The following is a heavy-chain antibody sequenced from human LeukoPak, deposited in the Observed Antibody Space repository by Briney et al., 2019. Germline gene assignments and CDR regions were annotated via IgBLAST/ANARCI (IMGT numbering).Heavy chain of an antibody. Sequence: SETLSLTCAVYGGSFSDYYWTCIRLSPGKRLEWIGQISHSGTTRCNPSSNSRVTMTVDTSKNQSSLKLTTVTAADTAICYCARGAPGFWGQGSLVTASS. J-gene: IGHJ4*02. CDR2: ISHSGTT. CDR1: GGSFSDYY. CDR3: ARGAPGF. V-gene: IGHV4-34*01.